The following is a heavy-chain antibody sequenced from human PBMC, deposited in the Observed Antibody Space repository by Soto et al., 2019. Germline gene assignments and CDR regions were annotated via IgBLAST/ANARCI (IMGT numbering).Heavy chain of an antibody. Sequence: GGSLRLSCAAPGFTFSYYAMSWVRQAPGKGLEWVSGISGGGDNTYYADSVRGRFTISRDNSKNTLYLQMNSLTAEDTAVYFCAKDLLMITFGGVIAHFDCWGQGTLVTVSS. V-gene: IGHV3-23*01. CDR2: ISGGGDNT. J-gene: IGHJ4*02. D-gene: IGHD3-16*02. CDR1: GFTFSYYA. CDR3: AKDLLMITFGGVIAHFDC.